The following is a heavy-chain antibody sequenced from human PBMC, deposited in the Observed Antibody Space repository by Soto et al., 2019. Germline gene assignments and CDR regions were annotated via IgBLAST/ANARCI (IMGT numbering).Heavy chain of an antibody. Sequence: QVQLVQSGAEAKKPGSSVKVSCKTSGGTFSSYAISWVRQAPGQGLEWMGGIVPLFRTTNYAQKFQGRVTITADTSTYTVCMELSALRSGDTAVYYCARGRYSRTWANLLDRSGLDVWAQGTTVTLSS. J-gene: IGHJ6*02. CDR2: IVPLFRTT. V-gene: IGHV1-69*06. CDR3: ARGRYSRTWANLLDRSGLDV. D-gene: IGHD5-12*01. CDR1: GGTFSSYA.